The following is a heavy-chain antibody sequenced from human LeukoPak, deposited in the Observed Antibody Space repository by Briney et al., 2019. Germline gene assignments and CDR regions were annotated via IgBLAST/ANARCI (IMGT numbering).Heavy chain of an antibody. V-gene: IGHV4-34*01. J-gene: IGHJ5*02. CDR3: ARVFDYGEYRDWFDP. CDR1: GGSFSGYY. CDR2: INHSGST. D-gene: IGHD4-17*01. Sequence: SETLSLTCAVYGGSFSGYYWSWIRQPPGKGLEWIGEINHSGSTNYNPSLKSRVTISVDTSKNQFSLKLSSVTAADTAVYYCARVFDYGEYRDWFDPWGQGTLVTVSS.